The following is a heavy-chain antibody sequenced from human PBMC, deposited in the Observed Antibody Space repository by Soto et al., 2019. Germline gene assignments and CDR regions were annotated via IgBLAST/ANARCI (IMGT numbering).Heavy chain of an antibody. CDR1: GFTFSDYY. CDR3: ERGFKTTGLTPNLDY. Sequence: QVQLVESGGGLVKPGGSLRLSCAASGFTFSDYYMSWIRQAPGKGLEWVSYISSSGSTIYYAGSVEGRFAISRDNAKNSLYLQMNSLRAADTAVYYCERGFKTTGLTPNLDYWGQGTLVTVSS. V-gene: IGHV3-11*01. CDR2: ISSSGSTI. D-gene: IGHD4-17*01. J-gene: IGHJ4*02.